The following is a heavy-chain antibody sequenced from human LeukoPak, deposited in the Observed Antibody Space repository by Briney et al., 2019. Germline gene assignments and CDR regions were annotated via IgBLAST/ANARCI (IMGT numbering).Heavy chain of an antibody. CDR2: FDLEDGET. J-gene: IGHJ3*02. CDR1: GYTLAGLS. D-gene: IGHD3-22*01. Sequence: ASVKVSCKVSGYTLAGLSMHWVRQAPGKGLEWMGGFDLEDGETIYAQKFQGRVTMSEDTSTDTAYMELSSLRSEDTAVYYCATSGDYYDSSGHDAFDIWGQGTMVTVSS. V-gene: IGHV1-24*01. CDR3: ATSGDYYDSSGHDAFDI.